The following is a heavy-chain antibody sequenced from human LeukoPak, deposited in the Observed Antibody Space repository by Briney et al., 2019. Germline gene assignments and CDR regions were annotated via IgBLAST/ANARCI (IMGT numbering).Heavy chain of an antibody. CDR1: GLSFSDAW. CDR3: TSEVSGAFHT. J-gene: IGHJ3*02. CDR2: LKSNSNGATT. Sequence: GGSLRLSCAASGLSFSDAWMNWVRQAPGQGLEWVGLLKSNSNGATTHYATPVKGRFTISRDDSRNTLSLQMDSLKTEDTGIYYCTSEVSGAFHTWGQGTVVTVSS. V-gene: IGHV3-15*01. D-gene: IGHD3-10*01.